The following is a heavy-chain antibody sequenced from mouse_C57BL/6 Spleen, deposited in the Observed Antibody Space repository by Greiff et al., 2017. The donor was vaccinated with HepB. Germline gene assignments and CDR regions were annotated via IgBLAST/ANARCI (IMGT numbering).Heavy chain of an antibody. Sequence: EVQLVESGGGLVQPGGSLSLSRAASGFTFTDYYMSWVRQPPGKALEWLGFIRNKANGSTTEYSASVKGRFTISRDNSQSILYLQMNALRAEDSATYDGARLYGNYVWYFDVWGTGTTVTVSS. D-gene: IGHD2-1*01. CDR3: ARLYGNYVWYFDV. CDR2: IRNKANGSTT. J-gene: IGHJ1*03. V-gene: IGHV7-3*01. CDR1: GFTFTDYY.